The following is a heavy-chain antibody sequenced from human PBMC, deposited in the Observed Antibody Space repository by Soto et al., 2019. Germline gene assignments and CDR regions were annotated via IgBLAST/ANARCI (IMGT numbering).Heavy chain of an antibody. V-gene: IGHV3-30-3*01. J-gene: IGHJ6*02. Sequence: QVQLVESGGGVVQPGRSLRLSCAASGFTFSSYAMHWVRQAPGKGLEWVAVISYDGSNKYYADSVKGRFTISRDNSKNTLYLQMNSLRAEDTAVYYWARAYGDYLQYYYYGMDVWGQGTTVTVSS. CDR1: GFTFSSYA. CDR2: ISYDGSNK. CDR3: ARAYGDYLQYYYYGMDV. D-gene: IGHD4-17*01.